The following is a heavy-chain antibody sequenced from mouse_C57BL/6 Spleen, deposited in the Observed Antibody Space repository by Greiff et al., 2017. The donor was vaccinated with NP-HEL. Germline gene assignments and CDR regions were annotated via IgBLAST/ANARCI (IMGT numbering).Heavy chain of an antibody. CDR2: IDPETGGT. Sequence: VQLQQSGAELVRPGASVTLSCKASGYTFTDYEMHWVKQTPVHGLEWIGAIDPETGGTAYNQKFKGKAILTADKSSSTAYLELRSLTSEDSAVYYCRNYYGSSAYFDVWGTGTTVTVSS. D-gene: IGHD1-1*01. V-gene: IGHV1-15*01. CDR1: GYTFTDYE. CDR3: RNYYGSSAYFDV. J-gene: IGHJ1*03.